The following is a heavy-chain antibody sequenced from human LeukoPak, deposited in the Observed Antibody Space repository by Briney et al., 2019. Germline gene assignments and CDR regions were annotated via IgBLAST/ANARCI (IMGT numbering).Heavy chain of an antibody. Sequence: ASVKVSCKASGYTFTSYSISWVRQAPGQGLEWMGWISAYNGNTNYAQKPQGRVTMTTDTSTSTAYMELRSLRSDDTAVYYCARISPLLYYYGMDVWGQGTTVTVSS. V-gene: IGHV1-18*01. CDR3: ARISPLLYYYGMDV. CDR1: GYTFTSYS. D-gene: IGHD3-3*02. J-gene: IGHJ6*02. CDR2: ISAYNGNT.